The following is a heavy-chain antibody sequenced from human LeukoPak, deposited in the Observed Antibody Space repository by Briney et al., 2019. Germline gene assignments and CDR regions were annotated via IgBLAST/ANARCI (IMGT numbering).Heavy chain of an antibody. Sequence: PSQTLSLTCTVSGGSISSGSYYWSWIRQPAGKGLEWIGYIYYSGSTNYNPSLKSRVTISVDTSKNQFSLKLSSVTAADTAVYYCAREGLYWYYGSGSSHGNAFDIWGQGTMVTVSS. V-gene: IGHV4-61*10. CDR2: IYYSGST. J-gene: IGHJ3*02. D-gene: IGHD3-10*01. CDR3: AREGLYWYYGSGSSHGNAFDI. CDR1: GGSISSGSYY.